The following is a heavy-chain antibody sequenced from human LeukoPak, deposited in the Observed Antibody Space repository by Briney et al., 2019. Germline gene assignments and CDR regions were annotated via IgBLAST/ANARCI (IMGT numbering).Heavy chain of an antibody. CDR1: GYTFTSYY. D-gene: IGHD1-26*01. Sequence: ASVKVSCKASGYTFTSYYMHWVRQAPGQGLEWMGIINPSGGSTSYAQKFQGRVTMTRDTSTSTVYMEPSSLRSEDTAVYYCAASIVGAPPYWGQGTLVTVSS. V-gene: IGHV1-46*01. CDR2: INPSGGST. J-gene: IGHJ4*02. CDR3: AASIVGAPPY.